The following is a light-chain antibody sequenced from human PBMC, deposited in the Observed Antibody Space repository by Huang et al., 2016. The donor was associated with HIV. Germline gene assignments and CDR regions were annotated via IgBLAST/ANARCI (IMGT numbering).Light chain of an antibody. CDR1: QSVTRS. CDR3: QQRSKSIT. V-gene: IGKV3-11*01. J-gene: IGKJ3*01. CDR2: DTS. Sequence: EIVLTQSPATLSLSPGETATLSCRASQSVTRSLAWYQQKPGQAPRLVIYDTSNTAPGIAARFSGSGSGTDYTLTISNLDPDDFAVYYCQQRSKSITFGPGTKVEFK.